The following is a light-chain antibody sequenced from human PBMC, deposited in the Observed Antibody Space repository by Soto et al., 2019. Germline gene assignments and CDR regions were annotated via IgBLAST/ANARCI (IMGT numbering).Light chain of an antibody. CDR3: QHYNSYSEA. J-gene: IGKJ1*01. CDR1: QTISSW. Sequence: DIQMTQSPSTLSGSVGDRVTITCRASQTISSWLAGYQQKPGTAPKLLIYKASTLKSGVPSRFSGSGSGTEFTLAISLLYPDDFAPYYCQHYNSYSEAVGRGPKVELK. CDR2: KAS. V-gene: IGKV1-5*03.